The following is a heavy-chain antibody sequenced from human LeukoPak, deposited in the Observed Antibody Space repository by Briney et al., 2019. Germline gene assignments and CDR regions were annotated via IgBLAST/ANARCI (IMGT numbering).Heavy chain of an antibody. CDR3: ARDIAAGEDY. J-gene: IGHJ4*02. CDR1: GFTFSSYA. CDR2: ISYDGSNK. V-gene: IGHV3-30-3*01. Sequence: PGGSLRLSCAASGFTFSSYAMHWVRQAPGKGLEWVAVISYDGSNKYYADSVKGRYTISRGNSKNTLYLQMNSLRAEDTAVYYCARDIAAGEDYWGQGTLVTVSS. D-gene: IGHD5-12*01.